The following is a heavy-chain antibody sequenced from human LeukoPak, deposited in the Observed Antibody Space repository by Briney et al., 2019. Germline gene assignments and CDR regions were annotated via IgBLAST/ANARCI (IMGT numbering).Heavy chain of an antibody. CDR2: TYDGGRG. Sequence: SETLSLTCTVSGGYISSSLWTWIRQAPGKGLELIGFTYDGGRGNYKPSLRSRVDISLDTSKNRYSLRLTSVTAADTGVYYCARLWRPHDYDNWFDRWGQGILVTVSS. CDR3: ARLWRPHDYDNWFDR. D-gene: IGHD4-17*01. J-gene: IGHJ5*02. V-gene: IGHV4-59*13. CDR1: GGYISSSL.